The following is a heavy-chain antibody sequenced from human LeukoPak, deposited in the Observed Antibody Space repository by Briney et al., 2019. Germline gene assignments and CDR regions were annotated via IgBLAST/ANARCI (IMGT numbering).Heavy chain of an antibody. D-gene: IGHD3-10*01. CDR3: ARGYYYGHGVFDI. Sequence: ASVNVSCKASGYTFTSYDINSVRQATGQGPEWMGWMNPNSGNTGYAQKFQGRVTMTRNTSISTAYMELSSLRSEDTAVYYCARGYYYGHGVFDIWGQGTMVTVSS. CDR1: GYTFTSYD. CDR2: MNPNSGNT. J-gene: IGHJ3*02. V-gene: IGHV1-8*01.